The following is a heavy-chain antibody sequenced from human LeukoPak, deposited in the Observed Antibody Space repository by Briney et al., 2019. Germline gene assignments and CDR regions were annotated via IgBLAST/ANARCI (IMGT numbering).Heavy chain of an antibody. D-gene: IGHD2-15*01. CDR3: ARRESGGSIDY. J-gene: IGHJ4*01. Sequence: GESLKISCKGSGYSFTNYWIGWVRQVPGKGLGWMGIIYPGDSDTRYSPSLQGQITISVDKSIATTYLQWSSLKASDTAMYYCARRESGGSIDYWGHGTLVTVSS. V-gene: IGHV5-51*01. CDR2: IYPGDSDT. CDR1: GYSFTNYW.